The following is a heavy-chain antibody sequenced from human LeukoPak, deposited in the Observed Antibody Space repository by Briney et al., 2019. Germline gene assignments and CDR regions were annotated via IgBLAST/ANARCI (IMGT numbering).Heavy chain of an antibody. Sequence: GGSLRLSCAASGFTFSSYAMSWVRQAPGKGLEWVSGISGSGESTYYADSVKGRFTISRDNSKNTLYLQMNSLRAEDTAVYYCARDSFIAAAASDYWGQGTLVTVSS. CDR2: ISGSGEST. D-gene: IGHD6-13*01. J-gene: IGHJ4*02. CDR3: ARDSFIAAAASDY. CDR1: GFTFSSYA. V-gene: IGHV3-23*01.